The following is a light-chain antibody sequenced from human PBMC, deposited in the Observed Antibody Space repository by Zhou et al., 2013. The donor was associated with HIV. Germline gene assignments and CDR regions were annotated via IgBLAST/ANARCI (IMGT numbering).Light chain of an antibody. Sequence: EIVLTQSPGTLSLSPGERATLSCRASQSXSSSYLAWYQQKPGQAPRLLIYGASSRATGIPDRFSGSGSGTDFTLTISRLEPEDFAVYYCQQYGSSPRSFGQGTKLEIK. V-gene: IGKV3-20*01. CDR2: GAS. CDR3: QQYGSSPRS. J-gene: IGKJ2*04. CDR1: QSXSSSY.